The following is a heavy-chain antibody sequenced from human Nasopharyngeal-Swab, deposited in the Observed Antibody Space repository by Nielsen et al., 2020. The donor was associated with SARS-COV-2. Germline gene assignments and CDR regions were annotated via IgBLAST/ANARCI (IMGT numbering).Heavy chain of an antibody. Sequence: SETLSLTCTVSGGSVSSGSYYWSWIRQPPGKGLEWIGYIYYSGSTNYNPSLKSRVTISVDTSKNQFSLKLSSVTAADTAVYYCAREYGSSWYRGFDYWGQGNPGHRLL. CDR3: AREYGSSWYRGFDY. D-gene: IGHD6-13*01. J-gene: IGHJ4*02. CDR1: GGSVSSGSYY. V-gene: IGHV4-61*01. CDR2: IYYSGST.